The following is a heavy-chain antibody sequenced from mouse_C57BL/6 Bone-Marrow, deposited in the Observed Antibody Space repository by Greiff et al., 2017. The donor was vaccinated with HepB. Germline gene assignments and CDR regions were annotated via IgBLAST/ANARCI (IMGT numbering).Heavy chain of an antibody. CDR2: IRNKANNHAT. Sequence: EVKLEESGGGLVQPGGSMKLSCAASGFTFSDAWMDWVRQSPEKGLEWVAEIRNKANNHATYYAESVKGRFTISRDDSKSSVYLQMNSLRAEDTGIYYCTRRYSNYAAWFAYWGQGTLVTVSA. D-gene: IGHD2-5*01. CDR1: GFTFSDAW. CDR3: TRRYSNYAAWFAY. V-gene: IGHV6-6*01. J-gene: IGHJ3*01.